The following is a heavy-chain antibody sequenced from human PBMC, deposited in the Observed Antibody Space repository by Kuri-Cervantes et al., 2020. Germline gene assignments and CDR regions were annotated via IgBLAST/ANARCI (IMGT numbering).Heavy chain of an antibody. V-gene: IGHV1-2*02. CDR1: GYTFTYRY. D-gene: IGHD1-26*01. CDR2: ISAYNGDT. J-gene: IGHJ4*02. CDR3: ASGAKEQLGDY. Sequence: ASVKVSCKASGYTFTYRYLHWVRQAPGQALEWMGWISAYNGDTNYAQKFQGRVTMTRDTSISTAYMELSRLRSDDTAVYYCASGAKEQLGDYWGQGTLVTVSS.